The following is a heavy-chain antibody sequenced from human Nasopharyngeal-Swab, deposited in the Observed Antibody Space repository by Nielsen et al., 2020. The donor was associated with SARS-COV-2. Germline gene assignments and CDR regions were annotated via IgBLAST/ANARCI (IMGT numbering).Heavy chain of an antibody. V-gene: IGHV3-30*19. CDR1: GFTFSSYG. CDR3: AREEVLGDAFDI. Sequence: GESLKISCAASGFTFSSYGMHWVRQAPGKGLEWVAVIWYDGSNKYYADSVKGRFTISRDNSKNTLYLQMNSLRAEDTAVYYCAREEVLGDAFDIWGQGTMVTVSS. D-gene: IGHD4/OR15-4a*01. J-gene: IGHJ3*02. CDR2: IWYDGSNK.